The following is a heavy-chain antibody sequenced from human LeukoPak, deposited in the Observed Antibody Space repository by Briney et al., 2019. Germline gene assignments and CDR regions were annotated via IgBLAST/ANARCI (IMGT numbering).Heavy chain of an antibody. CDR3: ARQPVVPAAYYYYYYMDV. V-gene: IGHV4-39*07. Sequence: SETLSLTCTVSGGSISSSSYYWGWIRQPPGKGLEWIGSIYYSGSTYYNPSLKSRVTISVDTSKNQFSLKLSSVTAADTAVYYCARQPVVPAAYYYYYYMDVWGKGTTVTVSS. D-gene: IGHD2-2*01. CDR2: IYYSGST. CDR1: GGSISSSSYY. J-gene: IGHJ6*03.